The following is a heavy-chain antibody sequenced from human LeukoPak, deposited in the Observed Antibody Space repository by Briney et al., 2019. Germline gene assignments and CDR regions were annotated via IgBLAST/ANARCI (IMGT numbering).Heavy chain of an antibody. J-gene: IGHJ4*02. Sequence: SETLYLTCTVSGGSISSYYWSWIRQPPGKGLEWIGYIYYSGSTNYNPSLKSRVSISVDTSKDQFSLKVSSVTAADTAVYYCARHRPGPGAITIFDYWGQGTLVTVSS. CDR1: GGSISSYY. CDR2: IYYSGST. V-gene: IGHV4-59*08. D-gene: IGHD3-3*01. CDR3: ARHRPGPGAITIFDY.